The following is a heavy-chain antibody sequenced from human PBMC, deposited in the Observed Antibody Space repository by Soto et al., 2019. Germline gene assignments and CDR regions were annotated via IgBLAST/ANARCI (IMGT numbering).Heavy chain of an antibody. Sequence: QVQLVQSGAEVKKPGASVKVSCKASGYTFTSYGISWVRQAPGQGIEWMGWISAYNGNTNYAQKLQGRVTMTTYTSTSTAYMELRSLRSYDTSGYYGARDGLTTARYGYYGMDVWGQGTTVTVSS. V-gene: IGHV1-18*01. CDR3: ARDGLTTARYGYYGMDV. CDR1: GYTFTSYG. J-gene: IGHJ6*02. D-gene: IGHD4-4*01. CDR2: ISAYNGNT.